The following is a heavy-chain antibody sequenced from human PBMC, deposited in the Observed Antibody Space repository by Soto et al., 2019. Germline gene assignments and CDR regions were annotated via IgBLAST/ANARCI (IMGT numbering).Heavy chain of an antibody. Sequence: PGWSXSLSGSSSEFTFITYAMAGLRHAPGRGLQCVATISDSGDITYYADSVKGRFTISRDNSRNTLYLQMNNLRAEETDLYYCETPRVPSIKDSNKRLDYWGRGTQVTVSS. D-gene: IGHD6-13*01. V-gene: IGHV3-23*01. CDR3: ETPRVPSIKDSNKRLDY. CDR2: ISDSGDIT. J-gene: IGHJ4*02. CDR1: EFTFITYA.